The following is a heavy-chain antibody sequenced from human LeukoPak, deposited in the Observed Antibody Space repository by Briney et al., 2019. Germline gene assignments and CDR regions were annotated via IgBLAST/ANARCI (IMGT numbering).Heavy chain of an antibody. V-gene: IGHV3-73*01. D-gene: IGHD6-6*01. CDR2: IRSKANNYAT. CDR3: ARDSSSEGPLDY. Sequence: SGGSRKLSCAASGFTFSASAVQWVRQASGKGMEWIGRIRSKANNYATAYAGSLKGRFTVSRDDSKNTAYLQMNSLKTEDSAVYFCARDSSSEGPLDYWGQGTLVAVSS. J-gene: IGHJ4*02. CDR1: GFTFSASA.